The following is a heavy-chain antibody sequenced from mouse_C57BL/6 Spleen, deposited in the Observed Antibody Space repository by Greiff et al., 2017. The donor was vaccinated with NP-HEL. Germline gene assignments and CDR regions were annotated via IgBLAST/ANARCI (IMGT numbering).Heavy chain of an antibody. V-gene: IGHV10-1*01. CDR2: IRSKSNNYAT. CDR1: GFSFNTYA. CDR3: VRQKGLYYFDY. Sequence: EVQGVESGGGLVQPKGSLKLSCAASGFSFNTYAMNWVRQAPGKGLEWVARIRSKSNNYATYYADSVKDRFTISRDDSESMLYLQMNNLKTEDTAMYYCVRQKGLYYFDYWGQGTTLTVSS. J-gene: IGHJ2*01. D-gene: IGHD3-1*01.